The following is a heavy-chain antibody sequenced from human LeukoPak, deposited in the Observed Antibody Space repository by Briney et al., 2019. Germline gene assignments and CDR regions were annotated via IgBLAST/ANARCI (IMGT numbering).Heavy chain of an antibody. Sequence: PGGSLRLSCAASGFTFSSYAMSWVRQAPGKGLEWVSAISGSGGSTYYADSVKGRFTISRDNSKNTLYLQMNSLRAEDTAVYYCAKPTRPLGVAGAYFDYWGQGTLVTVSS. CDR2: ISGSGGST. V-gene: IGHV3-23*01. CDR3: AKPTRPLGVAGAYFDY. J-gene: IGHJ4*02. D-gene: IGHD6-19*01. CDR1: GFTFSSYA.